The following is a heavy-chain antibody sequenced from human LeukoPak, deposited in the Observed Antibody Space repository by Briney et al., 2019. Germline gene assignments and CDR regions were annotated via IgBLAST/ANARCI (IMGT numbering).Heavy chain of an antibody. CDR2: ISTSGGNT. Sequence: GGSLRLSCAASGFTFSSYAFTWVRQAPGKGLEWVSTISTSGGNTYYADSVKGRFTVSRDNSKNTLYLRTNSLRAEDTDVYYCARGAAGHFDYWGQGTLVTVSS. CDR3: ARGAAGHFDY. D-gene: IGHD6-13*01. J-gene: IGHJ4*02. V-gene: IGHV3-23*01. CDR1: GFTFSSYA.